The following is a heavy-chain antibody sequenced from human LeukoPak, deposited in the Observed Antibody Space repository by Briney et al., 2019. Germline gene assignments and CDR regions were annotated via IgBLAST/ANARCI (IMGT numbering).Heavy chain of an antibody. V-gene: IGHV3-30*02. D-gene: IGHD3/OR15-3a*01. CDR2: VRNDGSNK. J-gene: IGHJ4*02. CDR1: GFIFSSYG. CDR3: AKDFRRTGYYLTFDY. Sequence: GGSLRLSCAASGFIFSSYGMHWVRQAPGKGLEWVAFVRNDGSNKYYADSVKGRFTISRDNSKNTLYLQMNSLRAEDTAVYYCAKDFRRTGYYLTFDYWGQGTLVTVSS.